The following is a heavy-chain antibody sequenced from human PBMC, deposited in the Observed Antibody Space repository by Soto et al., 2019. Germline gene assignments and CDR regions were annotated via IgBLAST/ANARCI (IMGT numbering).Heavy chain of an antibody. V-gene: IGHV3-30*18. D-gene: IGHD3-9*01. J-gene: IGHJ6*02. CDR2: ISYDGSNK. Sequence: PGGSLRLSCAASGFTFSSYGMHWVRQAPGKGLEWVAVISYDGSNKYYADSVKGRFTIYRDNSKNTLYLQMNSLRAEDTAVYYCAKGVEYYDILIGVWGQGTTVTVSS. CDR3: AKGVEYYDILIGV. CDR1: GFTFSSYG.